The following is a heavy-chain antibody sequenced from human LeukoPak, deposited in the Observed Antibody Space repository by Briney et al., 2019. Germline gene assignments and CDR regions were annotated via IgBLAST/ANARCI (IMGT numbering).Heavy chain of an antibody. Sequence: SVKVSCKASGGTFNSYAINWVRQAPGQGLEWMGRIIPILGITNYAQKFQGRVTITADKSTSTAYMELSSLRSEDTAVYYCASGSYCGGDCYSPLQYWGQGTLVIVSS. J-gene: IGHJ1*01. V-gene: IGHV1-69*04. CDR3: ASGSYCGGDCYSPLQY. CDR2: IIPILGIT. D-gene: IGHD2-21*02. CDR1: GGTFNSYA.